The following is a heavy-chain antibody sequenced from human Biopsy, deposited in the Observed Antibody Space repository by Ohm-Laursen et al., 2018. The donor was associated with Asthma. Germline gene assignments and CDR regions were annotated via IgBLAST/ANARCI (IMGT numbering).Heavy chain of an antibody. D-gene: IGHD3-22*01. CDR3: ARLAYYDRSGTHYFDH. V-gene: IGHV3-48*04. J-gene: IGHJ4*02. Sequence: SLRLSCAAAGFSFSNFGMHWVRQAPGKGLEWVSYIDKSSSTIYYADSVKGRFTISRDNAKNSLYLQMNSLRAEDTAVYFCARLAYYDRSGTHYFDHWGQGNLVTVSS. CDR2: IDKSSSTI. CDR1: GFSFSNFG.